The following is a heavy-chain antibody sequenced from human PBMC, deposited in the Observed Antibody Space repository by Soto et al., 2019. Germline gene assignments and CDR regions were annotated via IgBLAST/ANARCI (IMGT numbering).Heavy chain of an antibody. D-gene: IGHD2-15*01. CDR1: GFTFSSYG. J-gene: IGHJ1*01. CDR3: AKGVVVATTYFHH. V-gene: IGHV3-30*18. Sequence: QVQLVESGGGVVQPGRSLRLSCAASGFTFSSYGMHWVRQAPGKGLEWVAVISYDGSDKYYADSVKGRFTISRDNSNNTLDLQMDSLRAEDTAVYYCAKGVVVATTYFHHWGQGTLVTVSS. CDR2: ISYDGSDK.